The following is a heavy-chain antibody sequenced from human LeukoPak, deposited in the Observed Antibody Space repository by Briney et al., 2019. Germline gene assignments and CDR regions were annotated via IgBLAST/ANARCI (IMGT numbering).Heavy chain of an antibody. D-gene: IGHD2-2*01. CDR3: AKGHAYHLDY. J-gene: IGHJ4*02. CDR2: ISSSGGST. V-gene: IGHV3-23*01. CDR1: GFTFSSYA. Sequence: GGSLRLSCAASGFTFSSYAMTWVRQAPGKGLEWVSSISSSGGSTYYTDSVKGRFTFSRDNSKNTLYLQMNSLRAEDTAVYYCAKGHAYHLDYWGQGALVTVSS.